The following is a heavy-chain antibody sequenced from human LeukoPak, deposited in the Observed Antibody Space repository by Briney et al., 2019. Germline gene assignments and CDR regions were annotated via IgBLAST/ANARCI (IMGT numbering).Heavy chain of an antibody. CDR2: FDPEDGET. CDR1: GYTLTELS. J-gene: IGHJ3*02. CDR3: ATDLRITIFGVVIHAFDI. D-gene: IGHD3-3*01. V-gene: IGHV1-24*01. Sequence: ASVKVSCKVSGYTLTELSMHWVRQAPGKGLEWMGGFDPEDGETIYAQKFQGRVTMTEDTSTDTAYMELSSLRSEDTAVYYCATDLRITIFGVVIHAFDIWGQGTMVTVSS.